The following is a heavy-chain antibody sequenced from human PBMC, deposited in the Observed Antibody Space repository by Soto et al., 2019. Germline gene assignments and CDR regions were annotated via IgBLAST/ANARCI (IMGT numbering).Heavy chain of an antibody. CDR2: IYPGDSET. Sequence: GESLKISCKGSGYSLTSYWIGWVRQMPGKGLEWMGIIYPGDSETTYSPSFQGQVTISADKSISTAYLQWSSLKASDTAMYYCASTDSSGYYGAFDIWGQGTMVTVSS. D-gene: IGHD3-22*01. CDR3: ASTDSSGYYGAFDI. CDR1: GYSLTSYW. V-gene: IGHV5-51*01. J-gene: IGHJ3*02.